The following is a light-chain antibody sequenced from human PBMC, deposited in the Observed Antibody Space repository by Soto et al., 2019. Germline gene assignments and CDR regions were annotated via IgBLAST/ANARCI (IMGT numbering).Light chain of an antibody. V-gene: IGKV3-11*01. J-gene: IGKJ5*01. Sequence: EIVLTQSPATLSLSPGERTTIPCRASQSVSSYLAWYQQKPGQTPRLLIYDASNRDTGVPARFSGSGSVTAFTPPISSLEHYEFAVYYCQQSSNWPPITFGEGTRLEIK. CDR3: QQSSNWPPIT. CDR1: QSVSSY. CDR2: DAS.